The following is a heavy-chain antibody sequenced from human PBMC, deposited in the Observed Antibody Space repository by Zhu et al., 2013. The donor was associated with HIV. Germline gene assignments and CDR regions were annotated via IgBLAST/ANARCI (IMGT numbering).Heavy chain of an antibody. CDR2: FDPEDGET. CDR3: ATLRYSSSSVGVAYYYGMDV. Sequence: QVQLVQSGAEVKKPGASVKVSCKVSGYTLTELSMHWVRQAPGKGLEWMGGFDPEDGETIYAQKFQGRVTMTEDTSTDTAYMELSSLRSEDTAVYYCATLRYSSSSVGVAYYYGMDVWGQGTTVTVSS. CDR1: GYTLTELS. V-gene: IGHV1-24*01. J-gene: IGHJ6*02. D-gene: IGHD6-6*01.